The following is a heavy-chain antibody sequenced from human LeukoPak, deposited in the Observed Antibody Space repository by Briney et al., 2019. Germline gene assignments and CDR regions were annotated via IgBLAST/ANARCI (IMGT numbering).Heavy chain of an antibody. CDR3: ARDYYGSGSYYNRIHLFDY. Sequence: GGSLRLSCAASGFTFSSYEMNWVRQAPGMGLEWVANIKQDGSEKYYVESVRGRFTISRDSAKNSLYLQMNSLRAEDTAVYYCARDYYGSGSYYNRIHLFDYWGQGTLVTVSS. D-gene: IGHD3-10*01. CDR2: IKQDGSEK. V-gene: IGHV3-7*01. CDR1: GFTFSSYE. J-gene: IGHJ4*02.